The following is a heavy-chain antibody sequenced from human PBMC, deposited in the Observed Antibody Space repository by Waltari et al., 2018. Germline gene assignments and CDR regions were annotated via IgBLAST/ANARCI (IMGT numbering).Heavy chain of an antibody. J-gene: IGHJ4*02. D-gene: IGHD4-4*01. CDR3: ARDLSNYYFDY. CDR1: GGSISSSSYY. Sequence: QLQLQESGPGLVKPSETLSLPCTVSGGSISSSSYYWGWIRQPPGKGLEWIGSIYYSGSTYYNPSLKSRVTISVDTSKNQFSLKLSSVTAADTAVYYCARDLSNYYFDYWGQGTLVTVSS. V-gene: IGHV4-39*07. CDR2: IYYSGST.